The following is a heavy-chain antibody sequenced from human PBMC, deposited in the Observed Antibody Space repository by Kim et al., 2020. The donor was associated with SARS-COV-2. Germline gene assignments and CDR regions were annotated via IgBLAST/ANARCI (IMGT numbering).Heavy chain of an antibody. CDR2: IWYDGSNK. J-gene: IGHJ4*02. D-gene: IGHD1-26*01. CDR3: AKDKRSVSYRLGYYFDY. CDR1: GFTFSSYG. V-gene: IGHV3-33*06. Sequence: GGSLRLSCAASGFTFSSYGMHWVRQAPGKGLEWVAVIWYDGSNKYYADSVKGRFTISRDNSKNTLYLQMNSLRAEDTAVYYCAKDKRSVSYRLGYYFDYWGQGTLVTVSS.